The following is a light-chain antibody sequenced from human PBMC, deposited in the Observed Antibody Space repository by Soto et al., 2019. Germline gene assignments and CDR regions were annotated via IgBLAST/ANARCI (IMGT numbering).Light chain of an antibody. V-gene: IGLV1-51*01. CDR2: DNK. CDR3: GTWDDSLSAVV. CDR1: FSNIGNNY. Sequence: QSVLTQPPSVSAAPGQKVTISCSGSFSNIGNNYVAWYQQVPGTAPKLLIYDNKNRPSGIPARFSGSKSGTAATLGITGLQTGDEADYYCGTWDDSLSAVVFGGGTKLTVL. J-gene: IGLJ2*01.